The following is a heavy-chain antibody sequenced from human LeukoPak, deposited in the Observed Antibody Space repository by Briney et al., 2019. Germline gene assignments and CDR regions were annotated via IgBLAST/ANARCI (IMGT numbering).Heavy chain of an antibody. V-gene: IGHV1-24*01. CDR3: ATDYDYGGNSGAFDI. CDR1: GYTLTELS. CDR2: FDPEDGET. J-gene: IGHJ3*02. D-gene: IGHD4-23*01. Sequence: ASVKVSCKVSGYTLTELSMHWVRQAPGKGLEWMGGFDPEDGETIYAQKFQGRVTMTEDTSTDTAYMELSSLRSEDTAVYYCATDYDYGGNSGAFDIWGQGTMVTVSS.